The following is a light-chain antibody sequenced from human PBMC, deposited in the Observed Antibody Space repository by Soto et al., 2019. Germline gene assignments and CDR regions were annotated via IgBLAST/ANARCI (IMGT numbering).Light chain of an antibody. V-gene: IGKV1-9*01. J-gene: IGKJ2*01. CDR1: QGISTY. CDR3: QQLKIYPRT. CDR2: AAS. Sequence: DIQLTQSPSFLSASVGDRVTITCRASQGISTYLAWYQQKPGKAPKLLIYAASTLQSGVPSRFSGSGSGTEFTLTISSLQPEDFATYDCQQLKIYPRTFGKGTKLEIK.